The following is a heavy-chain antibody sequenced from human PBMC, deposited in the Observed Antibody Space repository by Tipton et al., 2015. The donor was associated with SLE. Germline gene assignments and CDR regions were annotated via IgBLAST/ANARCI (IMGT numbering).Heavy chain of an antibody. Sequence: LRLSCTVSGASMSGYYWSWIRQAPGKGLEWIGYIFDNGNSNYNPSLKSRVTISIDTSKNQFSLRLTSLTAADTAVYYCARVVYSFSDAFDIWGQGTLVPVSS. D-gene: IGHD6-13*01. J-gene: IGHJ3*02. CDR2: IFDNGNS. CDR3: ARVVYSFSDAFDI. CDR1: GASMSGYY. V-gene: IGHV4-59*01.